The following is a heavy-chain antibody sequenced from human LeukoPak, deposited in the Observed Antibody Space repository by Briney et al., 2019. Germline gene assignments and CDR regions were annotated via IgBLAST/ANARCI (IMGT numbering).Heavy chain of an antibody. CDR1: GGSISSGGYY. D-gene: IGHD3-3*01. CDR3: ARGPSKITIFGVVIDADAFDI. Sequence: SQTLSLTCTVSGGSISSGGYYWSWIRQHPGKGLEWIGYIYYSGSTYYNPSLKSRVTISVDTSKNQFSLKLSSVTAADTAVYYCARGPSKITIFGVVIDADAFDIWGQGTMVTVSS. CDR2: IYYSGST. J-gene: IGHJ3*02. V-gene: IGHV4-31*03.